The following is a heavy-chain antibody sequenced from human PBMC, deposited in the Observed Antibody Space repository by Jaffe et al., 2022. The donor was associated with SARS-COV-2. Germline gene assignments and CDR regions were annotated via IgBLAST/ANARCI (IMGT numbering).Heavy chain of an antibody. CDR3: ARDRDHGVYWYFDL. CDR1: GYTFTSNA. D-gene: IGHD4-17*01. V-gene: IGHV1-3*01. J-gene: IGHJ2*01. Sequence: QVQLVQSGAEVKKPGASVKVSCKPSGYTFTSNAIHWLRQAPGQRLEWMGRIDVGNGNTKYSQKFRGRVTITRDTSASTAYMELSSLRSEDTAVYFCARDRDHGVYWYFDLWGRGTLVTVSS. CDR2: IDVGNGNT.